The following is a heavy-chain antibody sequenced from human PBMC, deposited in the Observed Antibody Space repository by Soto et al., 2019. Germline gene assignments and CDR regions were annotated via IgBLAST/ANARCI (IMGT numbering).Heavy chain of an antibody. D-gene: IGHD1-20*01. Sequence: GASVKVSCKASGYTFNRYGISWVRQAPGQGLEWMGWISAYNGNTHYAQSLQGRVTMTTDTTTRTTHMELRSLRSDDTAVYYCARHDRLNGMTDSWGQGTLVTVYS. CDR2: ISAYNGNT. V-gene: IGHV1-18*01. J-gene: IGHJ4*02. CDR1: GYTFNRYG. CDR3: ARHDRLNGMTDS.